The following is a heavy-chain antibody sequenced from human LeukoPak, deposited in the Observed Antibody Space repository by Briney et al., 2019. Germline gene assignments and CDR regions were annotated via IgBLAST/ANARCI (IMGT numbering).Heavy chain of an antibody. Sequence: SETLSLTCTVSGGSISSSSYYWGWIRQPPGKGLEWIGSIYYSGSTYYNPSLKSRVTISVDTSKNQFSLKLSSVTAADTAVYYCASRSSGGLDYWGQGTLVTVSS. CDR1: GGSISSSSYY. V-gene: IGHV4-39*01. CDR2: IYYSGST. D-gene: IGHD3-16*01. J-gene: IGHJ4*02. CDR3: ASRSSGGLDY.